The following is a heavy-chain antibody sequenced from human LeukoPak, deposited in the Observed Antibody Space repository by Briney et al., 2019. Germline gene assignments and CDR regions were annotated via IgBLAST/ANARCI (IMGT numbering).Heavy chain of an antibody. V-gene: IGHV1-2*06. CDR2: SNPYSGDT. Sequence: ASVKVSCKASGYTFTVCHLHWVRQAPGQGLGWMGRSNPYSGDTNFAQKFQGRVTMTRDTSITTAYMDLSSLTPDDTAVYFCARDQGSLTRSWYTGYWGQGTQVTVSS. CDR1: GYTFTVCH. CDR3: ARDQGSLTRSWYTGY. D-gene: IGHD6-13*01. J-gene: IGHJ4*02.